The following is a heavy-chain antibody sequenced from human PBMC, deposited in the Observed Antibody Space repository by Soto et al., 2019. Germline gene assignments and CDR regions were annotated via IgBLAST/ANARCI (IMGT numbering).Heavy chain of an antibody. V-gene: IGHV3-53*01. CDR2: IYSGGST. CDR3: ARDLYDFWSGDYGMDV. D-gene: IGHD3-3*01. Sequence: GGSLRLSCAASGFTVSSNYMSWVRQAPGKGLEWVSVIYSGGSTYYADSVKGRFTISRDNSKNTLYLQMNSLSAEDTAVYYCARDLYDFWSGDYGMDVWGQGTTVTVSS. J-gene: IGHJ6*02. CDR1: GFTVSSNY.